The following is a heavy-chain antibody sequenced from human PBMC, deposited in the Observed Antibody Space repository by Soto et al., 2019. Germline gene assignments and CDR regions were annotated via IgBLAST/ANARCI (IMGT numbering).Heavy chain of an antibody. Sequence: GESLKISCHGSGYSFTCHWIGWVGQMPGKGLEWMGRIDPSDSYTDYSPTVQGHVTMSADKSINTAYLQWSSLQASDTAVYYCTRHTGYDSSLDYWGQGTLVTVSS. CDR2: IDPSDSYT. V-gene: IGHV5-10-1*01. J-gene: IGHJ4*02. CDR3: TRHTGYDSSLDY. CDR1: GYSFTCHW. D-gene: IGHD5-12*01.